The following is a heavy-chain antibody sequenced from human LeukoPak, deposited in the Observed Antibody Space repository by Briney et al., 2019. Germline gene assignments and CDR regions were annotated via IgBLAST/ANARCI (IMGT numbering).Heavy chain of an antibody. D-gene: IGHD6-19*01. CDR2: ISYDGKNI. Sequence: GGSLRLSCAASGFSFSNYGFHWVRQAPGKGLDWVSAISYDGKNIHYADSVKGRFTISRDNSRNTVYLQMNSLRAEDTAVYYCARDQYSSNWYVHHWGQGTLVTVS. CDR1: GFSFSNYG. V-gene: IGHV3-33*01. J-gene: IGHJ1*01. CDR3: ARDQYSSNWYVHH.